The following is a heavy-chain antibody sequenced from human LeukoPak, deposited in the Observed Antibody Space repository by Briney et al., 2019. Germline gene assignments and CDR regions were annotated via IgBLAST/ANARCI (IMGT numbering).Heavy chain of an antibody. CDR1: GFTFSSRDW. CDR2: IKQDGSEK. V-gene: IGHV3-7*01. Sequence: GGSLRLSCVASGFTFSSRDWMTWVRQAPGKGLEWVANIKQDGSEKNYVDSVKGRFTISRDNAKNSVDLQMNSLRVEDTAVYYCARVAAAGTGILNFYYSMDIWGKGTTVTISS. J-gene: IGHJ6*03. CDR3: ARVAAAGTGILNFYYSMDI. D-gene: IGHD6-13*01.